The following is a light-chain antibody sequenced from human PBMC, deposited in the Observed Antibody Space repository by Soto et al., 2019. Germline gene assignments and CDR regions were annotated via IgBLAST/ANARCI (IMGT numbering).Light chain of an antibody. CDR3: HQYNNWPPRYT. CDR1: QSVNDN. Sequence: EIVMTQSPATLSVSPGERATLSCRASQSVNDNLAWYQQKPGQAPRVLIYSASTRATGIPARFSGSGSGTEFTLTISSLQSEDFAVYYCHQYNNWPPRYTFGQGTRLEIK. J-gene: IGKJ2*01. V-gene: IGKV3-15*01. CDR2: SAS.